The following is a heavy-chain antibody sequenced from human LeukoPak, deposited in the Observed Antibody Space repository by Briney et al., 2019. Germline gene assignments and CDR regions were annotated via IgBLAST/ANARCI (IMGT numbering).Heavy chain of an antibody. CDR1: GYTFTDYY. Sequence: ASVKVSCKASGYTFTDYYMHWVRQAPGQGLEWMGWINPNSGGTNYAQKFQGRVTMTRDTSISTAYMELSRLRSDDTAVYYCARPAVTTDAFDIWGQGTMVTVSS. V-gene: IGHV1-2*02. J-gene: IGHJ3*02. CDR2: INPNSGGT. D-gene: IGHD1-14*01. CDR3: ARPAVTTDAFDI.